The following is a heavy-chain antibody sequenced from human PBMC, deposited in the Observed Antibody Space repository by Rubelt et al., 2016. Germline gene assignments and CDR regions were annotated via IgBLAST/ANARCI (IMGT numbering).Heavy chain of an antibody. D-gene: IGHD6-6*01. V-gene: IGHV7-4-1*02. CDR2: INTKPGNP. CDR1: GYTFTSYA. CDR3: ARVIAAREDYNWFDP. J-gene: IGHJ5*02. Sequence: QVQLVQSGSELKKPGASVKVSCKASGYTFTSYAMNWVRQAPGQGLEWLGWINTKPGNPTYAQGFKGRFGVSLDLSVSTAYLQISSLKAEDTAVYYCARVIAAREDYNWFDPWGQGTLVTVSS.